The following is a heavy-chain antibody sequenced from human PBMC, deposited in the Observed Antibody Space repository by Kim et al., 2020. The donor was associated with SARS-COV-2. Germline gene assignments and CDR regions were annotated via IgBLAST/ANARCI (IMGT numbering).Heavy chain of an antibody. CDR1: GGSISSSSYY. CDR3: ARVYSSSWSTPSAYDYYGMDV. V-gene: IGHV4-39*01. D-gene: IGHD6-13*01. J-gene: IGHJ6*02. CDR2: IYYSGST. Sequence: SETLSLTCTVSGGSISSSSYYWGWIRQPPGKGLEWIGSIYYSGSTYYNPSLKSRVTISVDTSKNQFSLKLSSVTAADTAVYYCARVYSSSWSTPSAYDYYGMDVWGQGTTVTVSS.